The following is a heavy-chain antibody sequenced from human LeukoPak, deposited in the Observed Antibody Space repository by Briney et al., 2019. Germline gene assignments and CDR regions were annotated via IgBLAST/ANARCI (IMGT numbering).Heavy chain of an antibody. Sequence: SETLSLTCTVSGGSINSYYWSWIRQPPGKGLEWIGYIYYSGSTNYNPSLKSRVTISVDTSKNQFSLKLSSVTAADTAVYYCARTMFYYDSSGYYYGYHYYMDVWGKGTTVTISS. CDR1: GGSINSYY. J-gene: IGHJ6*03. CDR3: ARTMFYYDSSGYYYGYHYYMDV. D-gene: IGHD3-22*01. CDR2: IYYSGST. V-gene: IGHV4-59*01.